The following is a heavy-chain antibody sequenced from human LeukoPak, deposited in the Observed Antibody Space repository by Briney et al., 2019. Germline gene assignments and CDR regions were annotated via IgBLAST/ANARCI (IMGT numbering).Heavy chain of an antibody. CDR1: GFTVSSNY. CDR3: ARGHSRDYYYAVDV. CDR2: TDSGSGT. Sequence: GGSLRLSCAVSGFTVSSNYMSWVRQAPGKGLEWVSVTDSGSGTYYADSVKGRFTMSRDTCKNTLYLQMKNLRADDTAIYYCARGHSRDYYYAVDVWGQGTTVTVSS. J-gene: IGHJ6*02. D-gene: IGHD3-22*01. V-gene: IGHV3-66*01.